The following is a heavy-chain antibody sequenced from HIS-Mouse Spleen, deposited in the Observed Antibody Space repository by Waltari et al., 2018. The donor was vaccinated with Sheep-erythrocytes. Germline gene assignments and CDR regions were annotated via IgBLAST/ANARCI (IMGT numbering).Heavy chain of an antibody. CDR3: ARGPRTGDHNYWYFDL. CDR1: GGSFSGYY. CDR2: INHSGST. D-gene: IGHD7-27*01. J-gene: IGHJ2*01. Sequence: QVQLQQWGAGLLKPSETLSLTCAVYGGSFSGYYWSWIRQPPGEGLEWIGEINHSGSTSYNPSLKSRVTMSVDTSKNQFSLKLSSVTAADTAVYYCARGPRTGDHNYWYFDLWGRGTLVTVSS. V-gene: IGHV4-34*01.